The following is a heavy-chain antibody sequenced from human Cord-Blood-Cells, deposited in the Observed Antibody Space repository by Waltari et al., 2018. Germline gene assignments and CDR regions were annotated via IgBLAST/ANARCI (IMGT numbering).Heavy chain of an antibody. CDR3: AGGIAARPDY. CDR1: GCTFSSYS. D-gene: IGHD6-6*01. Sequence: EVQLVESGGGLVKPGGSLRLSCAASGCTFSSYSMNWVRQAPGKGLEWVSSISSSSSYIDYADSVRGRFTISRDNAKNSLYLQMNSLRAEDTAVYYCAGGIAARPDYWGQGTLVTVSS. V-gene: IGHV3-21*01. CDR2: ISSSSSYI. J-gene: IGHJ4*02.